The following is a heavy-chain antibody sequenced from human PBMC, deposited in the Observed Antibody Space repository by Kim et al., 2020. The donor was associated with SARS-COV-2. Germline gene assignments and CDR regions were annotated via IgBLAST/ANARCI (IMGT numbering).Heavy chain of an antibody. J-gene: IGHJ4*01. CDR3: AKDGGIAAAGVHNFDY. V-gene: IGHV3-23*01. Sequence: GGSLRLSCAASGFTFRSYAMSWVRQAPGKGLEWVSAISGSGDSRYYADSVTGRFTISRDNSKNTLYLQMHSLRAEDTATYDCAKDGGIAAAGVHNFDYWG. CDR2: ISGSGDSR. D-gene: IGHD6-13*01. CDR1: GFTFRSYA.